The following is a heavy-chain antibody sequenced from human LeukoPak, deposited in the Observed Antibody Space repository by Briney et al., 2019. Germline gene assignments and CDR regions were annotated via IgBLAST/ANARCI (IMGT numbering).Heavy chain of an antibody. V-gene: IGHV3-33*08. CDR1: GFTFSSHG. CDR2: IRYDGSDK. Sequence: GGSLRLSCAASGFTFSSHGMHWVRQAPGKGLEWVAVIRYDGSDKYYADSVKGRFTVSRDNSKNTLYLQMNSLRAEDTAVYYCARDAWRSYGANSVDYWGQGTLVTVSS. CDR3: ARDAWRSYGANSVDY. J-gene: IGHJ4*02. D-gene: IGHD4-23*01.